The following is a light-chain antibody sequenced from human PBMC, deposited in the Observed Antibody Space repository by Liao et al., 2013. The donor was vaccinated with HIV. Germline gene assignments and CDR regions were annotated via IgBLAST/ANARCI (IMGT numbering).Light chain of an antibody. Sequence: SYVLTQPPSVSVAPGRTATIICGGTSLGRRSVHWYQQKPGQSPVLVIYQDSKRPSGIPERFSGSNSGNTATLTISGTQAMDEADYYCQAWDSSTALYVFGTGTKVTVL. CDR1: SLGRRS. J-gene: IGLJ1*01. CDR3: QAWDSSTALYV. CDR2: QDS. V-gene: IGLV3-21*01.